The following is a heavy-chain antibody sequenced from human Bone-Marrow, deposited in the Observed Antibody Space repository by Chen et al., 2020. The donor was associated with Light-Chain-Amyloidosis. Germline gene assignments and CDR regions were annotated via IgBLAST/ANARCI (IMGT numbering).Heavy chain of an antibody. CDR3: VKDFVGPRDY. CDR2: TNPDGSRT. CDR1: TFTISEYW. Sequence: EVQVGQSGGGLDQPGGSVRLFCAASTFTISEYWMHWVRQAPGKGLVWVARTNPDGSRTDHAGSVRRRFTISRDDARNTLYLQTRSLRAEDTAVYYCVKDFVGPRDYWGPGDLVTVSS. D-gene: IGHD2-21*01. J-gene: IGHJ4*02. V-gene: IGHV3-74*01.